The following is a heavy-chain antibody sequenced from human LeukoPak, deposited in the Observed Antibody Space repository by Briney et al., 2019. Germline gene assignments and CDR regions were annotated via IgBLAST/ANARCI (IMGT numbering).Heavy chain of an antibody. D-gene: IGHD1-26*01. CDR3: ARDLGYSGSYIDY. V-gene: IGHV3-21*01. CDR1: GFAFSAYS. J-gene: IGHJ4*02. Sequence: GGSLRLSCAASGFAFSAYSMNWVRQAPGKGLEWVSSISSSSTYIYYADSVRGRFTISRDNAKNSLYLQMNSLRAEDTAVYYCARDLGYSGSYIDYWGQGTLVTVSS. CDR2: ISSSSTYI.